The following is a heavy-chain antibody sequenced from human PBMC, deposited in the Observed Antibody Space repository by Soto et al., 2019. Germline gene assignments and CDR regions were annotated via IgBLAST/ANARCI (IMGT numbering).Heavy chain of an antibody. J-gene: IGHJ5*02. CDR1: GYSFTSYW. Sequence: PGESLKISCKGFGYSFTSYWMGWVRQMPGKGLEWMGIIYPGDSDTRYSPSFQGQVTISADKSISTAYLQWSSLKASDTAMYYCARQACSSTSCYVRWFDPWGQGTLVTVSS. V-gene: IGHV5-51*01. CDR2: IYPGDSDT. D-gene: IGHD2-2*01. CDR3: ARQACSSTSCYVRWFDP.